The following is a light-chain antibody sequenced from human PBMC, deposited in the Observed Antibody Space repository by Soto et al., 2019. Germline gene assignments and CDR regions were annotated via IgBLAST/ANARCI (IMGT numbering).Light chain of an antibody. CDR2: GAS. J-gene: IGKJ4*01. Sequence: EIVLTQSPGTLSLSPGERATLSCRASQSVSSSYLAWYQQKPGQAPRLLIYGASSRATGIPDRFSGSGSGTDFTLTISRLEPEDFAVYYCQQYGSSPTFGGGTKGDIK. CDR3: QQYGSSPT. CDR1: QSVSSSY. V-gene: IGKV3-20*01.